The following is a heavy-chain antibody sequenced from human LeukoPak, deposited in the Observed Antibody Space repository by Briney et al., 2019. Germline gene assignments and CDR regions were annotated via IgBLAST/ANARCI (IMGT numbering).Heavy chain of an antibody. V-gene: IGHV4-39*01. D-gene: IGHD4-17*01. J-gene: IGHJ4*02. CDR2: IYYSGST. Sequence: SETLSLTCTVSGGSISNSSYYWGWIRQPPGKGLEWIGSIYYSGSTYYNPSLKSRVTISVDTSKNQFSLKLSSVTAADTAVYYCASLTDYGDYAGFDYWGQGTLVTVSS. CDR1: GGSISNSSYY. CDR3: ASLTDYGDYAGFDY.